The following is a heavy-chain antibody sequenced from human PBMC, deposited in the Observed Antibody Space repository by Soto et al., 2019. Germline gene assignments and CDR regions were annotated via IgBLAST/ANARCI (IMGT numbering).Heavy chain of an antibody. CDR3: ARGYYYPREYYFDY. J-gene: IGHJ4*01. CDR1: GDSISSTFYY. Sequence: SETLSLTCTVSGDSISSTFYYWGWIRQPPGKGLEWIGSIYYSGETYYTSSLKSRLTISLNTSKNQFSLNLRSVTAADTAVYYCARGYYYPREYYFDYWGQGALVTVS. CDR2: IYYSGET. V-gene: IGHV4-39*01. D-gene: IGHD3-22*01.